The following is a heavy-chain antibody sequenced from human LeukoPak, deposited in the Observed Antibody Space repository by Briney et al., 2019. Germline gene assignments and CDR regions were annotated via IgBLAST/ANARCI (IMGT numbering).Heavy chain of an antibody. Sequence: PGGSLRLSCAASGFTVSSNYMSWVRQAPGKGLGWVSVIYSGGSTYYADSVKGRFTISRDNSKNTLHLQMNSLRAEDTAVYYCARARVGCTNYAFDIWGQGTMVTVSS. CDR3: ARARVGCTNYAFDI. D-gene: IGHD2-8*01. CDR1: GFTVSSNY. J-gene: IGHJ3*02. V-gene: IGHV3-53*01. CDR2: IYSGGST.